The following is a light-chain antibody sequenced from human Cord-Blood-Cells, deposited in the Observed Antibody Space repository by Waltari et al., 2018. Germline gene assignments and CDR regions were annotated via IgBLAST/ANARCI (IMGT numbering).Light chain of an antibody. V-gene: IGLV2-11*01. J-gene: IGLJ1*01. CDR1: SRHVGGSNY. Sequence: QSALPQPRSVSGSPGQSVTISCTGTSRHVGGSNYVSWYQQHPGKAPKLMIYDVSKRPSGVPDRFSGSKSGNTASLTISGLQAEDEADYYCCSYAGSYTYVFGTGTKVTVL. CDR3: CSYAGSYTYV. CDR2: DVS.